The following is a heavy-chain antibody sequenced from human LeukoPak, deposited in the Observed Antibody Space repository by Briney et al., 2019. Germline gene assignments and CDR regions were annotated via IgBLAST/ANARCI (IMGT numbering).Heavy chain of an antibody. Sequence: PGGPLRLSCAASGFTFRSYWMHWVRQAPGKGLVWVSRSNSDGGSTSYADSVKGRFTISRDSAKNTLYLQMNSLRAEDTAVYYCARVTIFGVVATFDYWGQGTLVTVSS. J-gene: IGHJ4*02. V-gene: IGHV3-74*01. CDR1: GFTFRSYW. CDR3: ARVTIFGVVATFDY. D-gene: IGHD3-3*01. CDR2: SNSDGGST.